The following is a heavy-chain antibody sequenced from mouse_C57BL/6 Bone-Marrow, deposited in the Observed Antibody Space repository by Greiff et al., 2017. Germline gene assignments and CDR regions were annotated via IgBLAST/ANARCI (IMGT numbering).Heavy chain of an antibody. V-gene: IGHV14-4*01. CDR1: GFNIKDDY. J-gene: IGHJ2*01. D-gene: IGHD1-1*01. CDR2: IDPENGDT. Sequence: VQLQQSGAELVRPGASVKLSCTASGFNIKDDYMHWVKQRPEQGLEWIGWIDPENGDTEYASKFQGKATITADTSSNTAYRQLSSLTSEDTAVYYCTTQSPYYYGSSYDYWGQGTTLTVSS. CDR3: TTQSPYYYGSSYDY.